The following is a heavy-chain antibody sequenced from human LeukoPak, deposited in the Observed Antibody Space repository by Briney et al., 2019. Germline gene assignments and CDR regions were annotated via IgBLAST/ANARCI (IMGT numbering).Heavy chain of an antibody. CDR3: ARDRGKVVVVIIDY. V-gene: IGHV3-48*01. CDR2: ISSSSSTI. D-gene: IGHD3-22*01. CDR1: GFTFSSYS. Sequence: GGTLRLSCAASGFTFSSYSMNWVRQAPGKGLEWVSYISSSSSTIYYADSVKGRFTISRDNAKNSLYLQMNSLRAEDTAVYYCARDRGKVVVVIIDYWGQGTLVTVSS. J-gene: IGHJ4*02.